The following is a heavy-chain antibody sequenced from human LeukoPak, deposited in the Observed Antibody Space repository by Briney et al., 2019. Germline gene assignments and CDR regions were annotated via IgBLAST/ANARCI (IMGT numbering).Heavy chain of an antibody. CDR1: GGSFSGYY. Sequence: SETLSLTCAVYGGSFSGYYWSWIRQPPGRGLEWIGEINHSGSTNYNPSLKSRVTISVDTSKNQFSLKLSSVTVADTAVYYCARDPAFSWSYYFDYWGQGTLVTVSS. CDR2: INHSGST. V-gene: IGHV4-34*01. CDR3: ARDPAFSWSYYFDY. J-gene: IGHJ4*02. D-gene: IGHD3-3*02.